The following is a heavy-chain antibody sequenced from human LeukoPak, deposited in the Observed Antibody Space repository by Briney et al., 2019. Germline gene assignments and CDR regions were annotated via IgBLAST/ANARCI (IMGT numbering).Heavy chain of an antibody. V-gene: IGHV3-30*04. CDR2: IPYDGSQN. CDR1: DFPFIGYT. J-gene: IGHJ5*02. D-gene: IGHD3-10*01. CDR3: ARVSRDITMVRGRLDWFDP. Sequence: GGSLRLSCAASDFPFIGYTMHWVRQAPGKGLEWVAGIPYDGSQNSYADSVKGRFSISRDNSKSALYLQLSSLRPEDTAVYYCARVSRDITMVRGRLDWFDPWGQGTLVTVSS.